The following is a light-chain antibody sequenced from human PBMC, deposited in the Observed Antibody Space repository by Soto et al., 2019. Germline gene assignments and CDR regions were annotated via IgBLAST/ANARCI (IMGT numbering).Light chain of an antibody. CDR3: QQSYSTPPF. J-gene: IGKJ2*01. CDR1: QSISSC. V-gene: IGKV1-39*01. Sequence: DIQMTQSPSSLSASVGDRVTITCRASQSISSCLNWYQQKPGKAPKLLIYAASSLQSGVPSRFSGSGSGTDFTLTISSLQPEDFATYYCQQSYSTPPFFGQGTKLEIK. CDR2: AAS.